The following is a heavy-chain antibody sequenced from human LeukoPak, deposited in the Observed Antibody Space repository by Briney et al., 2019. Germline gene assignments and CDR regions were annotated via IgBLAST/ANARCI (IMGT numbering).Heavy chain of an antibody. J-gene: IGHJ4*02. CDR3: ARRPIVVFDY. D-gene: IGHD3-16*02. CDR1: GFTFSNYA. CDR2: ISGSGFST. Sequence: PGGSLRLSCEASGFTFSNYALSWVRQAPGKGLEWVSAISGSGFSTYYADSVEGRFTISRDNSKNTLFLQMNSLRAEDTAIYYCARRPIVVFDYWGQGNLVIVSS. V-gene: IGHV3-23*01.